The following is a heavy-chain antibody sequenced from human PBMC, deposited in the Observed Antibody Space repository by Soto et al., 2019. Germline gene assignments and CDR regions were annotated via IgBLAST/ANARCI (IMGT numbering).Heavy chain of an antibody. CDR3: ARAFVVGWGSDPPVYAYGMDV. CDR1: GDSFNGGSFS. V-gene: IGHV4-30-2*01. J-gene: IGHJ6*02. Sequence: QMQLLQSGSGLVEPTQTLSLTCAVSGDSFNGGSFSWSWIRQPPGKGLEWVGTVFHGGATRYNPSLKSRVTMSADKANNQFSLDLSYVTAADPAEYYCARAFVVGWGSDPPVYAYGMDVWGQGTTVTVS. D-gene: IGHD2-15*01. CDR2: VFHGGAT.